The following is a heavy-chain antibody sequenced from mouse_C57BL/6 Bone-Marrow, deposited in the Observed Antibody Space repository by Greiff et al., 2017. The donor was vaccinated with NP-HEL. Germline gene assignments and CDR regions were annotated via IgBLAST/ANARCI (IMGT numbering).Heavy chain of an antibody. CDR3: TTLLLFYAMDY. D-gene: IGHD1-1*01. J-gene: IGHJ4*01. Sequence: EVQLQQSGAELVRPGASVKLSCTASGFNIKDDYMHWVKQRPEQGLEWIGWIDTENGDTEYASKFQGKATITADTSSNTAYLQLSSLTSEDTAVYYCTTLLLFYAMDYWGQGTSVTVSS. CDR1: GFNIKDDY. CDR2: IDTENGDT. V-gene: IGHV14-4*01.